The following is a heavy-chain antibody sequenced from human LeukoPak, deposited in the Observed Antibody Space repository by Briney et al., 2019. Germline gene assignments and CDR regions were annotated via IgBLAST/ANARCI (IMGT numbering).Heavy chain of an antibody. V-gene: IGHV1-8*01. D-gene: IGHD6-19*01. CDR1: GYTSTTCD. Sequence: ASVRVSCKASGYTSTTCDINWVRQATGQGLEWMGWMNTNSSNTGYAQSFQGRVTMTRDTSISTAYMELSNLRSEDTAIYYCTRGSSGRRDYWGQGNPVTVSS. CDR3: TRGSSGRRDY. CDR2: MNTNSSNT. J-gene: IGHJ4*02.